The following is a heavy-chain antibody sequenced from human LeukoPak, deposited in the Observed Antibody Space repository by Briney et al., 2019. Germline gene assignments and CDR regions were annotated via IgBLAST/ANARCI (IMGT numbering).Heavy chain of an antibody. V-gene: IGHV3-11*01. J-gene: IGHJ6*03. CDR2: ISSSGSTI. CDR1: GFTFSDYY. Sequence: GGSLRLSCAASGFTFSDYYMSWIRQAPGKGLEWVSYISSSGSTIYYAGSVKGRFTISRDNAKNSLYLQMNSLRAEDTAVYYCARADDSSGYYYYYYYMDVWGKGTTVTISS. CDR3: ARADDSSGYYYYYYYMDV. D-gene: IGHD3-22*01.